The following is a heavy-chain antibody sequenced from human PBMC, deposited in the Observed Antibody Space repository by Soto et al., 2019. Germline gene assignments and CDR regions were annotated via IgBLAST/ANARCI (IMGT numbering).Heavy chain of an antibody. V-gene: IGHV1-69*06. CDR3: ARSWTHYRAPYYFDY. J-gene: IGHJ4*02. D-gene: IGHD3-10*01. CDR1: GGTFSSYA. CDR2: IIPIFGTA. Sequence: ASVKVSCKASGGTFSSYAISWVRQAPGQGLEWMGGIIPIFGTANYAQKFQGRVTITADKSTSTAYMELSSLRSEDTAVYYCARSWTHYRAPYYFDYWGQGTLVTVSS.